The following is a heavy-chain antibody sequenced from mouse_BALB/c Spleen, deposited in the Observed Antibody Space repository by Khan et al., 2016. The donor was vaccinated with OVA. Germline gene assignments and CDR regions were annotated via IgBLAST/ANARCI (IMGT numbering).Heavy chain of an antibody. CDR2: IIPSTVYT. CDR1: GYTFTSYT. V-gene: IGHV1-4*01. Sequence: QVQLKQSGAELARPGASVKMSCKASGYTFTSYTMHWVKQRPGQGLEWIGYIIPSTVYTNYNKQFKDKAKLTADKSSSTAYMQLSSLTSEDSAVYYCARDFHYYGSRGAMDNWGQGTSVTVSS. D-gene: IGHD1-1*01. CDR3: ARDFHYYGSRGAMDN. J-gene: IGHJ4*01.